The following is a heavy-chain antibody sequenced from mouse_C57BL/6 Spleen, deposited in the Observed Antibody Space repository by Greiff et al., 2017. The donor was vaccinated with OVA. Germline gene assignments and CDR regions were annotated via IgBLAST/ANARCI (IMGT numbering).Heavy chain of an antibody. V-gene: IGHV5-16*01. D-gene: IGHD1-1*01. CDR2: INYDGSST. Sequence: DVMLVESEGGLVQPGSSMKLSCTASGFTFSDYYMAWVRQVPEKGLEWVANINYDGSSTYYLDSLKSRFIISRDNAKNILYLQMSSLKSEDTATYYCARGEIATVVAHYYAMDYWGQGTSVTVSS. CDR1: GFTFSDYY. CDR3: ARGEIATVVAHYYAMDY. J-gene: IGHJ4*01.